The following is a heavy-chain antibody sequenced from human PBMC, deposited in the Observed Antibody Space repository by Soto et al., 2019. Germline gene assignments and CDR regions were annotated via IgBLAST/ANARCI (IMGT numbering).Heavy chain of an antibody. D-gene: IGHD2-15*01. V-gene: IGHV3-23*01. CDR1: GFTFSSYA. J-gene: IGHJ6*03. CDR3: SKGGEGYCSGTSCLYHMDA. Sequence: GGSLRLSCAASGFTFSSYAMSWVRQAPGKGLEWVSTISDSGSTYYADSVKGRFTISRDISKNTLYVQMSSLRAEDTAVFYCSKGGEGYCSGTSCLYHMDAWGKGTTVTVSS. CDR2: ISDSGST.